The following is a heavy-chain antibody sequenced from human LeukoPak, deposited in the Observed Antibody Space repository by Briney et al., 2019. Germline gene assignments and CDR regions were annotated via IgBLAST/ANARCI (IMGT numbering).Heavy chain of an antibody. CDR1: GFTFSTYW. J-gene: IGHJ3*02. Sequence: PGGSLRLSCAASGFTFSTYWMSWVRQAPGKGLEWVANITTDGSEKYCVDSVKGRFTISRDNAKNSMYLQMNSLTTEDTAVYYCAREVPWYAFKYDAFDIWGLGTMVTVSS. V-gene: IGHV3-7*01. CDR2: ITTDGSEK. CDR3: AREVPWYAFKYDAFDI. D-gene: IGHD3-10*01.